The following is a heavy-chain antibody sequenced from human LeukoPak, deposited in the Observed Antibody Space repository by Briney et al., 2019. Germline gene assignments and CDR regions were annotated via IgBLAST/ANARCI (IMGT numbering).Heavy chain of an antibody. CDR1: GFNFSSFV. CDR2: ISASGRST. J-gene: IGHJ4*02. CDR3: AREEVDCSSTSCFFDY. Sequence: PGGSLRLSCAASGFNFSSFVMSWVRQAPGKGMECVSSISASGRSTYYAASVKGRFTISRDNSKNTLYLQVNSLRDEDTAVYYCAREEVDCSSTSCFFDYWGQGTLVTVSS. D-gene: IGHD2-2*01. V-gene: IGHV3-23*01.